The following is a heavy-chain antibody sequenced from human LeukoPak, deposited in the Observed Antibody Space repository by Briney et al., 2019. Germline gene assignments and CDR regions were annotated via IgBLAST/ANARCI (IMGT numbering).Heavy chain of an antibody. D-gene: IGHD6-19*01. CDR3: AKSTAHYSCGWYGVVAFDI. CDR2: ISWNSGSI. Sequence: GGSLRLSCAASGFTVDVYAMRWVRQAPGKCLECVSGISWNSGSIGYADSVKGRFTISRDNAKNSLYMQMNSLRAEDTALYYSAKSTAHYSCGWYGVVAFDIWGQGTMVTVSS. V-gene: IGHV3-9*01. J-gene: IGHJ3*02. CDR1: GFTVDVYA.